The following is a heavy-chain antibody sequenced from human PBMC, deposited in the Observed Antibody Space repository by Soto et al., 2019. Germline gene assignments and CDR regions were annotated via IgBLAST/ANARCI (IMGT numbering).Heavy chain of an antibody. J-gene: IGHJ6*02. CDR1: AYTFTSYY. Sequence: ASLKLSCKASAYTFTSYYMHWVRQAPGHGLEGMGIINPSGCSTSYAQKFQGRVTMTRDTSTSTVYMDLRSMRLEAAAADYCEWYPQTRDGYKIGVSSHHGLDVWGQGTMVTVSS. D-gene: IGHD5-12*01. CDR3: EWYPQTRDGYKIGVSSHHGLDV. CDR2: INPSGCST. V-gene: IGHV1-46*01.